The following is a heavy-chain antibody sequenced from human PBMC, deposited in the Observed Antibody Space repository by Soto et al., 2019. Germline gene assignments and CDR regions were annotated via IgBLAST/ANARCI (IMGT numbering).Heavy chain of an antibody. CDR2: VYYSGST. D-gene: IGHD3-16*01. V-gene: IGHV4-59*12. J-gene: IGHJ4*02. Sequence: PSETLSLTCDVSGGSFSDNYWTWIRQVPGKGLEWIGYVYYSGSTNYNPSLKSRVTISVDASKQQFSLKLTSVTAADTALYYCASGTLGAVWTPLDDWGQGILVTVSS. CDR3: ASGTLGAVWTPLDD. CDR1: GGSFSDNY.